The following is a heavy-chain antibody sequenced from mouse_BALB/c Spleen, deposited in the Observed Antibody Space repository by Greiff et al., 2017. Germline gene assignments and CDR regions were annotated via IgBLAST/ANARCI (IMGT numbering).Heavy chain of an antibody. CDR2: IYPGSGNT. Sequence: QVQLQQSGAELARPGASVKLSCKASGYTFTDYYINWVKQRTGQGLEWIGEIYPGSGNTYYNEKFKGKATLTADKSSSTAYMQLSSLTSEDSAVYFCARRGGWVRFMDYWGQGTSVTVSS. V-gene: IGHV1-77*01. CDR1: GYTFTDYY. CDR3: ARRGGWVRFMDY. D-gene: IGHD2-3*01. J-gene: IGHJ4*01.